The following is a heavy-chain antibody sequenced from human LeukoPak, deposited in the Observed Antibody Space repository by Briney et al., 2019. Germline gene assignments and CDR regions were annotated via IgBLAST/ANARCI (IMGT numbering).Heavy chain of an antibody. J-gene: IGHJ4*02. CDR2: INQVESEK. D-gene: IGHD1-14*01. CDR3: ARDHSEPGVFFDS. V-gene: IGHV3-7*05. Sequence: GGSLRLSCAASGFTFSSYWMIWVRQAPGKGLEWVANINQVESEKYYVDSVKGRFTISRDNAKNSLYLQMNSLRAEDTAVYYCARDHSEPGVFFDSWGQGTLVTVSS. CDR1: GFTFSSYW.